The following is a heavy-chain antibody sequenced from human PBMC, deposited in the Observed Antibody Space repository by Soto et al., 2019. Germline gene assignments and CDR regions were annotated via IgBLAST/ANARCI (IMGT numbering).Heavy chain of an antibody. D-gene: IGHD3-22*01. CDR3: ASGYYYDSAGTFDI. CDR1: GGSISSGGSY. V-gene: IGHV4-31*03. Sequence: PSETLSLTCTVSGGSISSGGSYWSWIHQHPGKGLEWIGYIYYSGSTYYNPSLKSRVTISVDTSKNQFSLKLSSVTAADTAVYYCASGYYYDSAGTFDIWGQGTMVTVSS. J-gene: IGHJ3*02. CDR2: IYYSGST.